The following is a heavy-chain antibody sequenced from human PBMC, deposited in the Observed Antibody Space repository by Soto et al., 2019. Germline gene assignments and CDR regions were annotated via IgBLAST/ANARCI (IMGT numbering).Heavy chain of an antibody. Sequence: SSVKVSCKASGGTFSSYATSWVRQAPGQGLEWMGGIIPIFGTANYAQKFQGRVTINADESTSTAYMELSSLRSEDTAVYYCARDPAERSHVQYRYGYSAYYYGLDGWG. CDR2: IIPIFGTA. J-gene: IGHJ6*02. V-gene: IGHV1-69*13. CDR3: ARDPAERSHVQYRYGYSAYYYGLDG. CDR1: GGTFSSYA. D-gene: IGHD5-18*01.